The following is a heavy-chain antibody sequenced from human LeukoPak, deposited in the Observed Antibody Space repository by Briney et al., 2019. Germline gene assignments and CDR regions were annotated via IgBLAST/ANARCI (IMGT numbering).Heavy chain of an antibody. Sequence: GGSLRLSCAVSGFTFSSYGMHWVRQAPGKGLEWVAVISYDGSNKYYADSVKGRFTISRDNSKNTLYLQMNSLRAEDTAVYYCAKASYYDSSGYYRPDDAFDIWGQGTMVTVSS. CDR1: GFTFSSYG. D-gene: IGHD3-22*01. CDR2: ISYDGSNK. V-gene: IGHV3-30*18. CDR3: AKASYYDSSGYYRPDDAFDI. J-gene: IGHJ3*02.